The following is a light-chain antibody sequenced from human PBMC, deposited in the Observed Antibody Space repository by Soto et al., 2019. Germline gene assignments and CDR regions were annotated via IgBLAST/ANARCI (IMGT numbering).Light chain of an antibody. CDR3: QQYNNWRT. CDR2: DAS. V-gene: IGKV3-15*01. J-gene: IGKJ2*01. CDR1: QSVSSN. Sequence: EIVMTQSPATLSVSPGERATLSCRASQSVSSNLAWYQQKPGQAPRLLIYDASTRAAGIPARFSGSGSGTEFTLTISSLQSEDFAFYYCQQYNNWRTFGQGTKLEIK.